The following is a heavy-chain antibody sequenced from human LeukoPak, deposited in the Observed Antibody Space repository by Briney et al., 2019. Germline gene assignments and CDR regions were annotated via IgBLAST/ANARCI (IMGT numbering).Heavy chain of an antibody. D-gene: IGHD2-21*02. Sequence: GASVKVSCKASGGTSSSYAISWVGQAPGQGLEWMGGIIPIFGTANYAQKFQGRVTITTDESTSTAYMELSSLRSEDTAVYYCATAYCGGDCYATNFDYWGQGTRVTVSS. CDR2: IIPIFGTA. CDR3: ATAYCGGDCYATNFDY. J-gene: IGHJ4*02. V-gene: IGHV1-69*05. CDR1: GGTSSSYA.